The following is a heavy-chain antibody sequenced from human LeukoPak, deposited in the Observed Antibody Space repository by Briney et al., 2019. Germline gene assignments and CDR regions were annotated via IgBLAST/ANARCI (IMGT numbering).Heavy chain of an antibody. V-gene: IGHV4-39*07. CDR2: IYYSGST. J-gene: IGHJ5*02. CDR1: GGSISSSSYY. Sequence: SETLSLTCTVSGGSISSSSYYWGWIRQPPGKGLEWIGSIYYSGSTYYNPSLKSRVTISVDTSKNQFSLKLSSVTAADTAVYYCARRTATMVRGVTINWFDPWGQGTLVTVSS. CDR3: ARRTATMVRGVTINWFDP. D-gene: IGHD3-10*01.